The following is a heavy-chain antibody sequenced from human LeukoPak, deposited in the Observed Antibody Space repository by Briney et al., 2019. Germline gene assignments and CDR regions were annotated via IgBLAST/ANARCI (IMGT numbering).Heavy chain of an antibody. Sequence: ASETLSLTCTVSGYSISSSNYYWGWIRQPPGKGLEWIGSIYYSGSTYYNPSLKSRVTISVDTSKNQFSLKLSSVTAADTAVYYCASPSEVFGFDYWGQGTLVTVSP. CDR1: GYSISSSNYY. CDR2: IYYSGST. D-gene: IGHD3-3*01. CDR3: ASPSEVFGFDY. V-gene: IGHV4-39*07. J-gene: IGHJ4*02.